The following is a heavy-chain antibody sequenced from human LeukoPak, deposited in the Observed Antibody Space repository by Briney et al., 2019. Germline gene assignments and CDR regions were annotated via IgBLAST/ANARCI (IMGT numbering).Heavy chain of an antibody. CDR2: IYTSGST. D-gene: IGHD4-17*01. CDR1: GDSISSYY. CDR3: ARRLRSGGDYVGNYYYYMDV. J-gene: IGHJ6*03. V-gene: IGHV4-4*09. Sequence: SETLSLTCTVSGDSISSYYWSWIRQPPGKGLEWIGYIYTSGSTNYNPSLKSRVTISVDTSKNQFSLKLSSVTAADTAVYYCARRLRSGGDYVGNYYYYMDVWGKGTTVTVSS.